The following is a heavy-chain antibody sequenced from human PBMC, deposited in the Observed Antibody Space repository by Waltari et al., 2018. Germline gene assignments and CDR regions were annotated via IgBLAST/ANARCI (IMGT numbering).Heavy chain of an antibody. CDR1: GGTFSSYT. CDR3: ASRPGGSSSAGETYFDY. CDR2: IIPILGIA. Sequence: QVQLVQSGAEVKKPGSSVKVSCKASGGTFSSYTISWVRQAPGQGLEWMGRIIPILGIANYAQKYHGRVTITADKSTSTAYMELSSLRSEETAVYYCASRPGGSSSAGETYFDYWGQGTLVTVSS. J-gene: IGHJ4*02. V-gene: IGHV1-69*02. D-gene: IGHD6-6*01.